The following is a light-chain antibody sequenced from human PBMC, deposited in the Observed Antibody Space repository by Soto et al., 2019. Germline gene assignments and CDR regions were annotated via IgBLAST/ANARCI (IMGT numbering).Light chain of an antibody. CDR1: QNVSTY. J-gene: IGKJ3*01. CDR2: HAS. CDR3: QQRTNWLT. V-gene: IGKV3-11*01. Sequence: EIVLPQSPATLSLSPGERVTLSCRARQNVSTYLACYQQKSGQAPRPPIDHASDRATDIPARFSGSGSGTDFTLTISSPDPEDSAVYYCQQRTNWLTFGPGTKVDIK.